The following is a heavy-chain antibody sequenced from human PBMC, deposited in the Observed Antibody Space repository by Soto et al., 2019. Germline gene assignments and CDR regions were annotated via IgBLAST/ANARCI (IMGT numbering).Heavy chain of an antibody. CDR1: GGSIISSSYY. J-gene: IGHJ4*02. D-gene: IGHD3-10*01. Sequence: PLEILSLTCTVSGGSIISSSYYWGWIRQPPGKGLEWIGSIYYSGSTYYNPSLKSRVTISVDTSKKQFSLKLSSVTAADTAVYYCARFITMVRGVINHFDYWGQGTLVTVSS. V-gene: IGHV4-39*01. CDR2: IYYSGST. CDR3: ARFITMVRGVINHFDY.